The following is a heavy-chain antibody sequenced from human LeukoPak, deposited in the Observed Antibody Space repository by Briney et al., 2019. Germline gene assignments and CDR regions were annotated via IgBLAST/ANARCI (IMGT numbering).Heavy chain of an antibody. Sequence: GGSLRLSCAASGFTFDDYGMSWVRQAPGKGLEWVSGINWNGGSTGYADSVKGRFTISRDNAKNSLYLQMNSLRAEDTALYYCARVGLTYYYGSGSLDYWGQGTLVTVSS. CDR2: INWNGGST. D-gene: IGHD3-10*01. CDR1: GFTFDDYG. V-gene: IGHV3-20*04. J-gene: IGHJ4*02. CDR3: ARVGLTYYYGSGSLDY.